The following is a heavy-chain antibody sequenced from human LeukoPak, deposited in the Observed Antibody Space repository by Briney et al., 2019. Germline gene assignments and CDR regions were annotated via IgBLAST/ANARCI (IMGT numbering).Heavy chain of an antibody. D-gene: IGHD6-19*01. J-gene: IGHJ5*02. Sequence: GGSLRLSCAVSGFTIANHGMHWVRQAPGKGLEWVAMILHDGAAVYYGDSVKGRLTISRDNSNNTLYLQMNSLRVEDTAVYYCAKDWGSSGWYNWFDPWGQGTLVTVSS. CDR2: ILHDGAAV. CDR1: GFTIANHG. V-gene: IGHV3-30*18. CDR3: AKDWGSSGWYNWFDP.